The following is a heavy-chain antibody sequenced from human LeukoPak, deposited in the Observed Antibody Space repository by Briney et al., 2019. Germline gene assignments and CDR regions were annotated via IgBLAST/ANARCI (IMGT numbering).Heavy chain of an antibody. J-gene: IGHJ4*02. CDR3: AKAISSWYEHPFHY. CDR2: ISWNSGSI. D-gene: IGHD6-13*01. Sequence: GGSLRLSCAASGFTFDDYAMHWVRQAPGKGLEWVSGISWNSGSIGYADSVKGRFTISRDNAKNSLYLQMNSLRAEDMVLYYCAKAISSWYEHPFHYWGQGTLVTASS. CDR1: GFTFDDYA. V-gene: IGHV3-9*03.